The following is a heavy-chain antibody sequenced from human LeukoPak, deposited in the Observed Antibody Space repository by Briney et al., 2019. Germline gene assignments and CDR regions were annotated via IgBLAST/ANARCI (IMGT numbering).Heavy chain of an antibody. D-gene: IGHD2-2*01. J-gene: IGHJ6*02. CDR3: ARSVVPAAIYYGMDV. Sequence: GASVKVSCKASGGTFSSYAINWVRQATGQGLEWMGWMNPNSGNTGYAQKFQGRVTMTRNTSISTAYMELSSLRSEDTAVYYCARSVVPAAIYYGMDVWGQGTTVTVSS. CDR1: GGTFSSYA. V-gene: IGHV1-8*02. CDR2: MNPNSGNT.